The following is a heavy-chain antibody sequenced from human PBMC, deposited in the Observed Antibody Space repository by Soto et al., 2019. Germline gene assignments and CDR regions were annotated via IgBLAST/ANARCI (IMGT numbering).Heavy chain of an antibody. CDR3: ARQWLDDYYYYYGMDV. CDR1: GGTFSSYA. V-gene: IGHV1-69*13. D-gene: IGHD6-19*01. Sequence: ASVKVSCKASGGTFSSYAISWVRQAPGQGLEWMGGIIPIFGTANYAQKFQGRVTITADESTSTAYMELSSLRSEDTAVYYCARQWLDDYYYYYGMDVWGQGTTVTVSS. J-gene: IGHJ6*02. CDR2: IIPIFGTA.